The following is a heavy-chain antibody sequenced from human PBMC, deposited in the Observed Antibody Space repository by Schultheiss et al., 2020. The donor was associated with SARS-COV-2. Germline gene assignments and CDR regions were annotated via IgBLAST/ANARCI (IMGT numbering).Heavy chain of an antibody. CDR1: GFALSTSGMC. V-gene: IGHV2-5*08. CDR3: AHNIPPFTFDP. J-gene: IGHJ5*02. D-gene: IGHD3-16*01. Sequence: SGPTLVKPTQTLTLTCTFSGFALSTSGMCVSWIRQPPGKALEWLALIYWDDDKRYSPSLKSRLTITKDTSKSQVVLTMTNMDPVDTATYYCAHNIPPFTFDPWGQGTLVTVSS. CDR2: IYWDDDK.